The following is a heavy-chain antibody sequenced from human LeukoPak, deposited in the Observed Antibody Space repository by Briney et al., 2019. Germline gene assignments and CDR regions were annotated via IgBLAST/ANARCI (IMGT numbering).Heavy chain of an antibody. CDR2: ISYDGSNK. V-gene: IGHV3-30*18. J-gene: IGHJ5*02. CDR1: GFTFSSYA. Sequence: GGSLRLSCAASGFTFSSYAMSWVRQAPGKGLEWVAVISYDGSNKYYADSVKGRFTISRDNSKNTLYLQMNSLRAEDTAVYYCAKDGSYYYDSSGYYPRTWGQGTLVTVSS. D-gene: IGHD3-22*01. CDR3: AKDGSYYYDSSGYYPRT.